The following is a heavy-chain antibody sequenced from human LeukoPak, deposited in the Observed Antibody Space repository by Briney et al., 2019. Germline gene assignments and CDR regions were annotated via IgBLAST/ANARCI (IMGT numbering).Heavy chain of an antibody. V-gene: IGHV3-7*03. D-gene: IGHD4/OR15-4a*01. CDR3: ARRAGAYSHPYDY. CDR1: GFTFSSYW. J-gene: IGHJ4*02. Sequence: GGSLRLSCAASGFTFSSYWMSWVRQAPGKGLEWVANIKQDGSEKYYVDSVRGRFTISRDNSKNTLYLQMNSLRAEDTAVYYCARRAGAYSHPYDYWGQGTLVTVSS. CDR2: IKQDGSEK.